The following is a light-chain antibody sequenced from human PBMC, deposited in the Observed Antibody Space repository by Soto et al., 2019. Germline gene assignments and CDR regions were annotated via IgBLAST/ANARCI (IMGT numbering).Light chain of an antibody. CDR2: GNS. CDR1: SSNIGAGYD. Sequence: QAVVTQPPSVSGAPGQRVTISCTGSSSNIGAGYDVHWYQQLPGTAPKVLIYGNSNRPAGVPDRFSGSKSGTSASLAITGLQAEDEADYSCQSYDSSLSGSVVFGGGTKVTVL. CDR3: QSYDSSLSGSVV. J-gene: IGLJ2*01. V-gene: IGLV1-40*01.